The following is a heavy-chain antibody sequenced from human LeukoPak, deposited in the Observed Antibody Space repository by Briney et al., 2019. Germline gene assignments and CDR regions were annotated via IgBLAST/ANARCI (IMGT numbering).Heavy chain of an antibody. CDR1: GFTFSSYG. CDR3: AKDPASAGYFDY. CDR2: ISYDGSKK. D-gene: IGHD6-13*01. Sequence: PGGSLRLSCAASGFTFSSYGMHWVRQAPGKGLEWVAVISYDGSKKYYADSVKGRFTISRDNSKNTLYLQMNSLRAEDTAVYYCAKDPASAGYFDYWGQGTLVTVSS. V-gene: IGHV3-30*18. J-gene: IGHJ4*02.